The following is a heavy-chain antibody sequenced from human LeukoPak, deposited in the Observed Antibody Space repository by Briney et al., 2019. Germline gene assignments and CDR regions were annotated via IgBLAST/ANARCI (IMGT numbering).Heavy chain of an antibody. CDR3: AREGGSYRPLDY. Sequence: SETLSLTCTVSGGPISSGAYYWSWIRQHPGKGLEWIGYISHTGTTYYSLSLKSRVTISLDTSESQVSLRLSSVTAADTAVYYCAREGGSYRPLDYSGQGTLVTVSS. J-gene: IGHJ4*02. CDR2: ISHTGTT. D-gene: IGHD3-16*02. CDR1: GGPISSGAYY. V-gene: IGHV4-31*03.